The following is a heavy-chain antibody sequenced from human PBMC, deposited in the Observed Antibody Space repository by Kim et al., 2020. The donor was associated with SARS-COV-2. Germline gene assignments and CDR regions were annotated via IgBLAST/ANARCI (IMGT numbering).Heavy chain of an antibody. CDR1: GYSFTSYW. J-gene: IGHJ4*02. V-gene: IGHV5-10-1*01. D-gene: IGHD6-25*01. Sequence: GESLKISCQGSGYSFTSYWISWVRQMPGKGLEWMGRIDPSDSYTNYSPSFQGHVTISADKSISTAYLQWSSLKASDTAMYYCARSMRLRTLLGYWGQGTLVTVSS. CDR3: ARSMRLRTLLGY. CDR2: IDPSDSYT.